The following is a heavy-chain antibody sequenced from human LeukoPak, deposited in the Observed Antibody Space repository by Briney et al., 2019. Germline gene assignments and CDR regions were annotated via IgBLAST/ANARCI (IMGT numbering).Heavy chain of an antibody. J-gene: IGHJ3*02. D-gene: IGHD2-15*01. Sequence: GTSLRLSCVASGFSFSSYSIHWVRRVPGKGLEWVAVMSVNGINKYYADSVRGRFTVSRDISKNTQFLQMNSLRFEDTAVYLCARERCSGGSCTYDPFDIWGHGTMVTVST. V-gene: IGHV3-30-3*01. CDR1: GFSFSSYS. CDR3: ARERCSGGSCTYDPFDI. CDR2: MSVNGINK.